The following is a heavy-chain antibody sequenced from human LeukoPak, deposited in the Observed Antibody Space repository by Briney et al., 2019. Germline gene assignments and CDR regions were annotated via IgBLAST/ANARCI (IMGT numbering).Heavy chain of an antibody. CDR2: IYISGST. J-gene: IGHJ5*02. CDR3: ARDLSYSSGRFDP. D-gene: IGHD6-25*01. Sequence: SEALSLTCTVSGGSISSYYWSWIRQPAGKGLEWIGRIYISGSTDYNPSLKSRVTMSVDTTKNQFSLKLSSVTAADTAVYYCARDLSYSSGRFDPWGQGTLVTVSS. CDR1: GGSISSYY. V-gene: IGHV4-4*07.